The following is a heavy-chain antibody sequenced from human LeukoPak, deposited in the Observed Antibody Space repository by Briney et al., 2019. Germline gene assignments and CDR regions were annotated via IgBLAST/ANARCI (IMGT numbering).Heavy chain of an antibody. J-gene: IGHJ6*02. CDR3: AGDVLYPYYHYGMDV. Sequence: SETLSLACAVYGGSFSGYYWSWIRQPPGKGLEWIGEINHSGSTNYNPSLKSRVTISVDTSKNQFSLKLSSVTAADTAVYYCAGDVLYPYYHYGMDVWGQGTTVTVSS. V-gene: IGHV4-34*01. CDR2: INHSGST. CDR1: GGSFSGYY.